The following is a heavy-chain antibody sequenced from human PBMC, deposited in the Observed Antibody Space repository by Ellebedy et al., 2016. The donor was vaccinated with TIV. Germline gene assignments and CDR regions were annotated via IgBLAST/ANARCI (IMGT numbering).Heavy chain of an antibody. V-gene: IGHV1-69*13. D-gene: IGHD3-10*01. CDR2: IIPIFGTA. CDR1: GGTFSSYA. Sequence: ASVKVSCKASGGTFSSYAISWVRQAPGQGLEWMGGIIPIFGTANYAQKFQGRVTITADESTSTAYMELSSLRSEDTAVYYCARTERSGRLPVWDSYYYYMDVWGKGTTVTVSS. CDR3: ARTERSGRLPVWDSYYYYMDV. J-gene: IGHJ6*03.